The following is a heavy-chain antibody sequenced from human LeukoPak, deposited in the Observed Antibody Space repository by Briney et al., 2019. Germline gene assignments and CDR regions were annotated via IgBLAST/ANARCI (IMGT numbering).Heavy chain of an antibody. J-gene: IGHJ4*02. CDR1: GYTFTSYG. V-gene: IGHV1-18*01. Sequence: GASVKVSCKASGYTFTSYGISWVRQAPGQGLEWMGWISAYNGNTNYAQKLQGRVTMTTDTSTSTAYMGLRSLRSDDTAVYYCARDIMVVAATPPDYWGQGTLVTVSS. CDR3: ARDIMVVAATPPDY. D-gene: IGHD2-15*01. CDR2: ISAYNGNT.